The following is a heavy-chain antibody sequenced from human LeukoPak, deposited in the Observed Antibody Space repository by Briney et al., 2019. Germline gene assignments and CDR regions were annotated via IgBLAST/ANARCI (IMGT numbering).Heavy chain of an antibody. Sequence: SETLSLTCAVYGGSFSAYYWSWIRQSPGKGLEWIGEINHSGTTVYNPSLKSRVTLSVDTSKKQFSLKLNSVTAADTAVYYCATDYMTGTGNAGGYWGQGTLVTVSS. V-gene: IGHV4-34*01. D-gene: IGHD3/OR15-3a*01. J-gene: IGHJ4*02. CDR2: INHSGTT. CDR3: ATDYMTGTGNAGGY. CDR1: GGSFSAYY.